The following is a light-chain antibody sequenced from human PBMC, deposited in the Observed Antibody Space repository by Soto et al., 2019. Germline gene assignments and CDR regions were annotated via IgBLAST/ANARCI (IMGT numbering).Light chain of an antibody. CDR1: QSVNSN. V-gene: IGKV3D-15*01. J-gene: IGKJ1*01. Sequence: EIVMTQSPATLSVSPGERATLSCRASQSVNSNLAWYQQRPGQAPSLLIYGAFNRATTISARFSGSGSGTEFTLTLTSLQSEDFAIYYCQQYNTWPRTFGQGTKVEIK. CDR2: GAF. CDR3: QQYNTWPRT.